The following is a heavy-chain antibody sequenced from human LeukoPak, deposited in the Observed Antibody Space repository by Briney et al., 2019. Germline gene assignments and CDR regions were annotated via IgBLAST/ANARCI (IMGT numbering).Heavy chain of an antibody. CDR3: ARALYGDEDY. Sequence: GGSLRLSCAASGFTFEDYGMSWVRQAPGKGLEWVSVIYSGGSTYYADSVKGRFTISRDNSKNTLYLQMNSLRAEDTAVYYCARALYGDEDYWGQGTLVTVSS. V-gene: IGHV3-53*01. J-gene: IGHJ4*02. CDR1: GFTFEDYG. D-gene: IGHD4-17*01. CDR2: IYSGGST.